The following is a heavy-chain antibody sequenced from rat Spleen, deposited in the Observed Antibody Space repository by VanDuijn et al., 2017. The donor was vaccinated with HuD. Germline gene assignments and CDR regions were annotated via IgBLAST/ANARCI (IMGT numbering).Heavy chain of an antibody. CDR3: ARSYGGYTQHWFAY. CDR2: ITNASGRT. CDR1: GFTFNNYW. V-gene: IGHV5-31*01. Sequence: EVQLVESGGGLVQPGGSLKLSCVASGFTFNNYWMTWIRQAPGKGLEWVASITNASGRTYYPDSVKGPFTISRDTAQNTLYLQMNSLQTDDTAIYFCARSYGGYTQHWFAYWGQGTLVTVSS. D-gene: IGHD1-11*01. J-gene: IGHJ3*01.